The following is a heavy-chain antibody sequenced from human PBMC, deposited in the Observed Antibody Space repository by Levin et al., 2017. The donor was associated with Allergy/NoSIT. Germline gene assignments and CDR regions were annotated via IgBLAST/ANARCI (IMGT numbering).Heavy chain of an antibody. CDR3: ARALAYYYGSGSYYNDLDY. CDR1: GGTFSSYA. D-gene: IGHD3-10*01. CDR2: IIPILGIA. Sequence: KISCKASGGTFSSYAISWVRQAPGQGLEWMGRIIPILGIANYAQKFQGRVTITADKSTSTAYMELSSLRSEDTAVYYCARALAYYYGSGSYYNDLDYWGQGTLVTVSS. J-gene: IGHJ4*02. V-gene: IGHV1-69*04.